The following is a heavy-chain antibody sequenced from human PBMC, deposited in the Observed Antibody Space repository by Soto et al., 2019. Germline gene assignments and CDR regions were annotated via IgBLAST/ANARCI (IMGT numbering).Heavy chain of an antibody. CDR3: AIVFGGDSFDFDY. V-gene: IGHV3-30*04. J-gene: IGHJ4*02. CDR2: ISYDGSNK. CDR1: GFTFSSYA. Sequence: GGSLRLSCAASGFTFSSYAMHWVRQAPGKGLEWVAVISYDGSNKYYADSVKGRFTISRDNSKNTLYLQMNSLRAEDTSVYYCAIVFGGDSFDFDYWGQGTLVTVSS. D-gene: IGHD2-21*02.